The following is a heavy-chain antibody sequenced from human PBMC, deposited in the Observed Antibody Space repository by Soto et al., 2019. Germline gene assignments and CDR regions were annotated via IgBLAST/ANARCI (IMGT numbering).Heavy chain of an antibody. CDR1: GFTFSSYA. D-gene: IGHD4-17*01. V-gene: IGHV3-30-3*01. CDR2: ISYDGSNK. CDR3: ARDSYGDYYYYGMDV. J-gene: IGHJ6*02. Sequence: GGSLRLTCAASGFTFSSYAMHWVRQAPGKGLEWVAVISYDGSNKYYADSVKGRFTISRDNSKNTLYLQMNSLRAEDTAVYYCARDSYGDYYYYGMDVWGQGTTVTVSS.